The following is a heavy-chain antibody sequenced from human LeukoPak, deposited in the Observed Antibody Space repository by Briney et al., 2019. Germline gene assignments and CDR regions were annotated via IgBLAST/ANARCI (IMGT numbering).Heavy chain of an antibody. D-gene: IGHD3-22*01. Sequence: SETLSLTCTVSGGSISSGDYYWSWIRQPPGKGLEWIGYIYYSGSTYYNPSLKSRVTISVDTSKNQFSLKLSSVTAADTAVYYCARASFDSSGYYQNFDYWGQGTLVTVSS. CDR1: GGSISSGDYY. CDR2: IYYSGST. J-gene: IGHJ4*02. CDR3: ARASFDSSGYYQNFDY. V-gene: IGHV4-30-4*01.